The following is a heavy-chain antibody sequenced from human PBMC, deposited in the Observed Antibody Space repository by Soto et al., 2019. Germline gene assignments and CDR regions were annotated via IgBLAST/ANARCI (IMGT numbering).Heavy chain of an antibody. CDR1: GFTFSSYA. CDR3: AKDNYDSSGYYHGFDY. J-gene: IGHJ4*02. V-gene: IGHV3-23*01. CDR2: ISGSGGST. Sequence: VGSLRLSCAASGFTFSSYAMSWVRQAPGKGLEWVSTISGSGGSTYYADSVKGRFTISRDNSKNTLYLQMNSLRAEDTAVYYCAKDNYDSSGYYHGFDYWGQGTLVTVSS. D-gene: IGHD3-22*01.